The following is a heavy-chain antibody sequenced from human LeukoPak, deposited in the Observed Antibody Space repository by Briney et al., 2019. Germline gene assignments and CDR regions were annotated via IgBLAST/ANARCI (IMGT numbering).Heavy chain of an antibody. Sequence: SQTLSLTCTVSGGSISNGDYYWSWIRQPPGKGLEWIGYIYYSGSTNYNPSLKSRVTMSLDKSKNHLSLNLTSVTAADTAVYYCSRESGAFSPFGYWGQGTLVTVSS. CDR3: SRESGAFSPFGY. J-gene: IGHJ4*02. CDR2: IYYSGST. D-gene: IGHD1-26*01. V-gene: IGHV4-30-4*01. CDR1: GGSISNGDYY.